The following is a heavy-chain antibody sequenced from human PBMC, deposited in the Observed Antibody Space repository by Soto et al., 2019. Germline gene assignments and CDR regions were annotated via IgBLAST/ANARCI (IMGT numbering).Heavy chain of an antibody. CDR3: ARDPPYCSGGRCRDYYYYGMDV. CDR2: ISESSESGSTI. CDR1: GFIFNSYN. J-gene: IGHJ6*02. Sequence: EVQLVESGGGLVQPGGSLRLSCAASGFIFNSYNMNWVRQAPGKGLEWVSYISESSESGSTIYYADSVKGRFTISRDNAKNSVYLQMNSLRDEDTAVYYCARDPPYCSGGRCRDYYYYGMDVWGQGTTVTVSS. D-gene: IGHD2-15*01. V-gene: IGHV3-48*02.